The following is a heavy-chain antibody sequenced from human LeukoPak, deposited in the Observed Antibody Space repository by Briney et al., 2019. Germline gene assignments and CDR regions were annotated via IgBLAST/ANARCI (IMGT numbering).Heavy chain of an antibody. V-gene: IGHV1-8*01. CDR2: MNPNSGNT. J-gene: IGHJ6*02. D-gene: IGHD5-18*01. CDR1: GYTFTSYD. CDR3: AREGGYSYGYYYGMDV. Sequence: ASVKVSCKASGYTFTSYDINWVRQATGQGLEWMGWMNPNSGNTGYAQKFQGRVTMTRNTSISTAYMELSSLRSEDTAVYYCAREGGYSYGYYYGMDVWGQGTTVTVSS.